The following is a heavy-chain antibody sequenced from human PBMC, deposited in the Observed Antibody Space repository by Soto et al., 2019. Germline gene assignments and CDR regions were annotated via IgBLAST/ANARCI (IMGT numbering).Heavy chain of an antibody. CDR3: ARSWTTVTTYGMDV. J-gene: IGHJ6*02. CDR1: GYTFPRYA. V-gene: IGHV1-3*01. CDR2: INAGNGNT. Sequence: DSGRVASKASGYTFPRYAMQSVRQALGQRLEWMGWINAGNGNTKYSQKFQGRVTITRDTSASTAYMELSSLRSEDTAVYYCARSWTTVTTYGMDVWGQGTTVTVSS. D-gene: IGHD4-4*01.